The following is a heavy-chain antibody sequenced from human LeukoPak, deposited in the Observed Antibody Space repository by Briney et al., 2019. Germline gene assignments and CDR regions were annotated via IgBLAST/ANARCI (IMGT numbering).Heavy chain of an antibody. CDR2: IYYSGST. V-gene: IGHV4-39*01. D-gene: IGHD6-19*01. CDR3: ASSAVAGRLSYFDY. Sequence: SETLSLTCTVSGGSISSSSYYWGSIRQPPGKGLEWIGRIYYSGSTYYNPSLKSRVTISVDTSKNQFSLKLSSVTAADTAVYYCASSAVAGRLSYFDYWCEGTLITVSA. J-gene: IGHJ4*02. CDR1: GGSISSSSYY.